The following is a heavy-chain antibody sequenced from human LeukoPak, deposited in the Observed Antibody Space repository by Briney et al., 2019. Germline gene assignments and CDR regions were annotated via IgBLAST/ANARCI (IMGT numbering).Heavy chain of an antibody. CDR1: GGSFSGYY. CDR3: ARARLRSTGFDP. CDR2: INHSGSP. D-gene: IGHD5/OR15-5a*01. J-gene: IGHJ5*02. Sequence: PETLSLTCAVYGGSFSGYYWSCIRQPPGKGLEWIGEINHSGSPNYNPSLKSRVTMSGDTSKMQLSLKLSSVTAADTAVYYCARARLRSTGFDPWGQGTLVTVSS. V-gene: IGHV4-34*01.